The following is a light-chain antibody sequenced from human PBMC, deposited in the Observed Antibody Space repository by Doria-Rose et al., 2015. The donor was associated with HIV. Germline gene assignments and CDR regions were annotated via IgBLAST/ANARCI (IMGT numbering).Light chain of an antibody. J-gene: IGLJ1*01. CDR1: SSNIGAGSD. CDR3: QSYDSRLSVCV. Sequence: QSVLTQPPSVSRAPGQRVAISCTGSSSNIGAGSDANWYQQFPGTAPKLLIHGNANRPSGVPDRFSGSKTVTSASLTISGIRAEDEADYYRQSYDSRLSVCVFGTGTKVTVL. CDR2: GNA. V-gene: IGLV1-40*01.